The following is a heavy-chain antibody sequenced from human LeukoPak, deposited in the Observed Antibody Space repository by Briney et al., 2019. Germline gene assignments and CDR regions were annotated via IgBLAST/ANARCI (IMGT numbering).Heavy chain of an antibody. CDR2: ISYDGSNK. Sequence: GSLRLSCAASGFTFSSYGMHWVRQAPGKGLEWVAVISYDGSNKYYADSVKGRFTISRDNSKNTLYLQMNSLRAEDTAVYYCAKGQVNQGYYDILTGAYFDYWGQGTLVTVSS. J-gene: IGHJ4*02. V-gene: IGHV3-30*18. CDR1: GFTFSSYG. CDR3: AKGQVNQGYYDILTGAYFDY. D-gene: IGHD3-9*01.